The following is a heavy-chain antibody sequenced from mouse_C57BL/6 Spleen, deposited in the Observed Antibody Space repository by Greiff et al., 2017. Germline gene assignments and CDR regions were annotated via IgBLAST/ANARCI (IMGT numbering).Heavy chain of an antibody. CDR3: ARGYFEFAY. Sequence: DVHLVESGGGLVQPGGSLKLSCAASGFTFSDYGMAWVRQAPRKGPEWVAFISNLAYSIYYADTVTGRFTISRENAKNNPYLEMGSLGSEDTAMYYCARGYFEFAYWGQGALVTVYA. V-gene: IGHV5-15*01. J-gene: IGHJ3*01. CDR2: ISNLAYSI. CDR1: GFTFSDYG. D-gene: IGHD1-1*01.